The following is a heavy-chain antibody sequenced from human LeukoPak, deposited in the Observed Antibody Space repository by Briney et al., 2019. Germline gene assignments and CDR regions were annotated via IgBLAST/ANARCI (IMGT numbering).Heavy chain of an antibody. J-gene: IGHJ2*01. CDR2: IYYSGST. Sequence: SETLSLTCTVSGGSISSYYWSWIRQPPGKGLEWIGYIYYSGSTNYNPSLKSRVTISVDTSKNQFSLKLSSVTAADTAVYYCAATYYYDSSGYYGDHWCFDLWGRGTLVTVSS. CDR3: AATYYYDSSGYYGDHWCFDL. CDR1: GGSISSYY. V-gene: IGHV4-59*01. D-gene: IGHD3-22*01.